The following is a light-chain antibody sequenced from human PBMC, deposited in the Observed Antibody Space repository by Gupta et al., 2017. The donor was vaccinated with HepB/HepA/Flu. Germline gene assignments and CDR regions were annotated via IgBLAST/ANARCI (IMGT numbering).Light chain of an antibody. CDR3: RQGLQTPRT. CDR2: LGS. Sequence: IVMPQSPLSLPVTPGEPASISCRSSQSLLHSDGYNYLDWYLQKPGQAPQLLIYLGSNRASGVPDRFSGSGSRTDFTLKINRVEAEDVGVYYCRQGLQTPRTFGEGTKVEIK. V-gene: IGKV2-28*01. J-gene: IGKJ4*01. CDR1: QSLLHSDGYNY.